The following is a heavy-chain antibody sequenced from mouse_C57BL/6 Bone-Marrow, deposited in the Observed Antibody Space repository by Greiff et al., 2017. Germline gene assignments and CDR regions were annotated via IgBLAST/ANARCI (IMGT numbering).Heavy chain of an antibody. CDR3: AALLPLYYYAMDY. CDR2: IDPSDSYT. J-gene: IGHJ4*01. D-gene: IGHD2-3*01. V-gene: IGHV1-59*01. CDR1: GYTFTSYW. Sequence: VQLQQPGAELVRPGTSVKLSCKASGYTFTSYWMHWVKQRPGQGLEWIGVIDPSDSYTNYNQKFKGKATLTVDTSSSTAYMQLSSLTSEDSAVYYCAALLPLYYYAMDYWGQGTSVTVSS.